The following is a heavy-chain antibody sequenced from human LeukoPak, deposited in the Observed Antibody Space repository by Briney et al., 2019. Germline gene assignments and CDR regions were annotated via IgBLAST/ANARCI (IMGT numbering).Heavy chain of an antibody. D-gene: IGHD1-26*01. CDR3: ATSKYSGSY. J-gene: IGHJ4*02. V-gene: IGHV3-23*01. CDR1: GFTFSSYA. Sequence: GGSLRLSCAASGFTFSSYAMSWVRQAPGKGLEWVSAISGSGGRIYYRASVKGRFTISSDNSKNTLNLQMNSLRAEDTAVYYCATSKYSGSYWGQGTLVTVSS. CDR2: ISGSGGRI.